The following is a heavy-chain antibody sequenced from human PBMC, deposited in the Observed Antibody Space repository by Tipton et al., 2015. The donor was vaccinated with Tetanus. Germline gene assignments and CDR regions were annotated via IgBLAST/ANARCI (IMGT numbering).Heavy chain of an antibody. Sequence: SLRLSCAASGFTFSSYAMSWVRQAPGKGLEWVSSISLSSSYIHYADSVRGRFTISRDNAKNSLYLQMNSLRAEDTAVYYCARQDKRFVGYYDALDVWGQGTTVTVSS. CDR1: GFTFSSYA. CDR3: ARQDKRFVGYYDALDV. V-gene: IGHV3-21*01. J-gene: IGHJ6*02. D-gene: IGHD3-3*01. CDR2: ISLSSSYI.